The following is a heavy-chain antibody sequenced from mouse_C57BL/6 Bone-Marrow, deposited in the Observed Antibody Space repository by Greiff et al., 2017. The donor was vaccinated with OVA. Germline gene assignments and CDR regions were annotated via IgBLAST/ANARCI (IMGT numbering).Heavy chain of an antibody. CDR2: ISSGGSYT. V-gene: IGHV5-6*01. CDR1: GFTFSSYG. D-gene: IGHD1-1*01. J-gene: IGHJ2*01. Sequence: EVKLVESGGDLVKPGGSLKLSCAASGFTFSSYGMSWVRQTPDKRLEWVATISSGGSYTYSPDSVKGRFTISRDNAKNTLYLQMSSRKSEDTAMYYCARHGDYGSFFDYWGQGTTRTVSS. CDR3: ARHGDYGSFFDY.